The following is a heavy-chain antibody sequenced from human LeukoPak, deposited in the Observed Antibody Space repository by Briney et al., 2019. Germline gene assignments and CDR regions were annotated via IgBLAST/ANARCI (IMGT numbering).Heavy chain of an antibody. CDR1: GFTFSSYD. Sequence: PGRSLRLSCAASGFTFSSYDMHWVRQPTGKGLEWVSAIGTAGDTYYSHSVKGRFTISRENAKNSLYLHMNSLSAGDTAVYFCARGHMLTGYYNFAWFDPWGQGTLVTVSS. J-gene: IGHJ5*02. CDR2: IGTAGDT. CDR3: ARGHMLTGYYNFAWFDP. D-gene: IGHD3-9*01. V-gene: IGHV3-13*01.